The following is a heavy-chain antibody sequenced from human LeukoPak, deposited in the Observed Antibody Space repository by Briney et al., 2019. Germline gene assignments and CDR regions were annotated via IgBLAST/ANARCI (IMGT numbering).Heavy chain of an antibody. Sequence: SETLSLTCTVSGGSISSYYWGWIRQPPGKGLEWIGSIYYSGSTYYNPSLKSRVTISVDTSKNQFSLKLSSVTAADTAVYYCARLGVTGTRVDYWGQGTLVTVSS. V-gene: IGHV4-39*01. CDR3: ARLGVTGTRVDY. J-gene: IGHJ4*02. CDR2: IYYSGST. D-gene: IGHD1-7*01. CDR1: GGSISSYY.